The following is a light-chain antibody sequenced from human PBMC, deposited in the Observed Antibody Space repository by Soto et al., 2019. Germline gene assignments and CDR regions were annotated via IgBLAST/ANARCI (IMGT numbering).Light chain of an antibody. CDR3: QRYDSYPWT. V-gene: IGKV1-5*03. Sequence: DIQMTQSPSTLSASVGDRVTITCRAGQNIKWWLAWYQQKPGKAPKLLIFQASNLESGVPSRFSGSGSGTEFTLTISSLQPDDFTTYFCQRYDSYPWTFGQGTKVEIK. J-gene: IGKJ1*01. CDR2: QAS. CDR1: QNIKWW.